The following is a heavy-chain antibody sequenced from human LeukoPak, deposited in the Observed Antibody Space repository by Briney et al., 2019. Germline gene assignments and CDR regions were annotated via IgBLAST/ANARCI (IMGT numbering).Heavy chain of an antibody. V-gene: IGHV4-34*01. CDR3: ARGLRSSVTRDY. CDR1: GGSFSGYC. CDR2: INHSGST. Sequence: PSETLSLTCAVYGGSFSGYCWSWIRQPPGKGLEWIGEINHSGSTNYNPSLKSRVTISVDTSKNQFSLKLSSVTAADTAVYYCARGLRSSVTRDYWGQGTLVTVSS. D-gene: IGHD6-19*01. J-gene: IGHJ4*02.